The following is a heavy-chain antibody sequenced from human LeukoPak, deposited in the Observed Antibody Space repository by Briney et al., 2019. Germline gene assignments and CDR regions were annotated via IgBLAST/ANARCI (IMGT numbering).Heavy chain of an antibody. Sequence: PGGSLRLSCAASGFTFSSYGMHWVRQAPGKGLEWVAVISYDGSNKYYADSVKGRFTISRDNAKNSLYLQMNSLRAEDTAVYYCARAPTVSYANFDYWGQGTLVTVSS. CDR2: ISYDGSNK. V-gene: IGHV3-30*03. CDR1: GFTFSSYG. J-gene: IGHJ4*02. CDR3: ARAPTVSYANFDY. D-gene: IGHD4-17*01.